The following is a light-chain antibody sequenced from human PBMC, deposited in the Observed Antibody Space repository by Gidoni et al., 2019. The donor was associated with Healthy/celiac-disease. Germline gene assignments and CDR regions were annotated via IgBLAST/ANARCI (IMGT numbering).Light chain of an antibody. CDR3: QQSYSTPRALT. CDR2: AAS. CDR1: QSISSY. J-gene: IGKJ4*01. V-gene: IGKV1-39*01. Sequence: DIQMTQSPSSLSASVGDRVTITCRASQSISSYLNWYQQKPGKAPQLLIYAASSLPSGVPSRFSGSGSGTEFTLTISSLQPEDFATYYCQQSYSTPRALTFGGXTKVEI.